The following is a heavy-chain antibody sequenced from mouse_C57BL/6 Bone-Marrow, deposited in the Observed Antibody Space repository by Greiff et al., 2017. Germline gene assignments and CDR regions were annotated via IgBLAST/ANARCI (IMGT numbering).Heavy chain of an antibody. V-gene: IGHV1-50*01. J-gene: IGHJ3*01. CDR2: IDPSDSYT. Sequence: QVHAKQPGAELVKPGASVKLSCKASGYTFTSYWMQWVKQRPGQGLEWIGEIDPSDSYTNYNQKFKGKATLTVDTSSSTAYMQLSSLTSEDSAVYYCASPTAQATWAWFAYWGQGTLVTVSA. CDR1: GYTFTSYW. D-gene: IGHD3-2*02. CDR3: ASPTAQATWAWFAY.